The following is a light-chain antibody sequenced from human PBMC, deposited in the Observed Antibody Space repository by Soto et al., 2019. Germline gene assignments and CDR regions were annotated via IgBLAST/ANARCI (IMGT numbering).Light chain of an antibody. CDR2: AAS. J-gene: IGKJ1*01. CDR3: QQYAISHRT. V-gene: IGKV3-20*01. Sequence: EIVLTQSPGTLSLSPGERATLSCRASQSFSSHFLAWYQQRPGQAPRLLIYAASSRATGIPDRFSGSASGTDCTLTLSRLEPEDCAMYYCQQYAISHRTFGQGTKVEI. CDR1: QSFSSHF.